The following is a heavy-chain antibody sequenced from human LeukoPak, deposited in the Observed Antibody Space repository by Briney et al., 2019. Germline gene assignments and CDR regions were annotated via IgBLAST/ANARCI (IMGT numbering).Heavy chain of an antibody. V-gene: IGHV4-4*07. CDR1: GGSISSYY. CDR2: IYTSGST. J-gene: IGHJ5*02. CDR3: ARDPILNWFDP. Sequence: SETLSLTCTVSGGSISSYYWSWIRRPAGKGLEWIGRIYTSGSTNYNPSLKSRVTMSVDTSKNQFSLKLSSGTAADTAVYYCARDPILNWFDPWGQGTLVTVSS.